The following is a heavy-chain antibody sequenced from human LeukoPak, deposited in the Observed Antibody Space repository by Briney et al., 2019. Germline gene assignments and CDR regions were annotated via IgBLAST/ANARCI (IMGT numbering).Heavy chain of an antibody. CDR3: AKDRYSGSYLFDY. Sequence: GESLRLSCAASGFTFSSYGMHWVRQAPGKGLEWVAFIRYDGSNKYYADSVKGRFTISRDNSKNTLYLQMNSLRAEDTAVYYCAKDRYSGSYLFDYWGQGTLVTVSS. J-gene: IGHJ4*02. CDR2: IRYDGSNK. CDR1: GFTFSSYG. V-gene: IGHV3-30*02. D-gene: IGHD1-26*01.